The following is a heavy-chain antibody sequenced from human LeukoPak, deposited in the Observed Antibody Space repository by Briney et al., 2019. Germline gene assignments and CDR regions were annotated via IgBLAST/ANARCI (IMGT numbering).Heavy chain of an antibody. V-gene: IGHV3-30*04. CDR2: ISYDVSNK. CDR1: GFTFSTYA. D-gene: IGHD6-19*01. Sequence: GRSPRRSCAASGFTFSTYARHWVRQAPGKGREGWAVISYDVSNKYHAYSVKGRFTISRDNSKNTLYLQMNSTRAEATAVYSCARSGYSSATDYWGRGQLVTVSS. J-gene: IGHJ4*02. CDR3: ARSGYSSATDY.